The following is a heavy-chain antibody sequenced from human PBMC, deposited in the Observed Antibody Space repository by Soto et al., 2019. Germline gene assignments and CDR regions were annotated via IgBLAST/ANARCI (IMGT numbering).Heavy chain of an antibody. D-gene: IGHD6-19*01. CDR2: FIPIFGTA. J-gene: IGHJ6*02. V-gene: IGHV1-69*01. CDR3: ARRISSGCEYYYYGMDV. CDR1: GGTFSSYA. Sequence: QVQLVQSGAEVKKPGSSVKVSCKASGGTFSSYAISWVRQAPGQGLEWMGGFIPIFGTANYAQKFQGRVTITADASTSTAYMELSSLRSEDTAVYYCARRISSGCEYYYYGMDVWGQGTTVTVSS.